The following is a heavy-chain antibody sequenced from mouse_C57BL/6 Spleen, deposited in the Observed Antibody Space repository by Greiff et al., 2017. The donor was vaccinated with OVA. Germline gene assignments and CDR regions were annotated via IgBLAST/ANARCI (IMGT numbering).Heavy chain of an antibody. CDR3: ARSSSYWYVDV. CDR1: GYAFSSYW. D-gene: IGHD1-1*01. V-gene: IGHV1-80*01. CDR2: IYPGDGDT. Sequence: QVQLKESGAELVKPGASVKISCKASGYAFSSYWMNWVKQRPGKGLEWIGQIYPGDGDTNYNGKFKGKATLTADNSSSTAYMQLSSLTSEDSAVYFCARSSSYWYVDVWGTGTTGTVSS. J-gene: IGHJ1*03.